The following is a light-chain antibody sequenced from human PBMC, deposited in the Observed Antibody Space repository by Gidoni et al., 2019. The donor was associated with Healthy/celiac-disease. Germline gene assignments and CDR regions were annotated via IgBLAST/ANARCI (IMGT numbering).Light chain of an antibody. CDR3: QQRSNWPFT. V-gene: IGKV3-11*01. CDR1: LSVSSY. CDR2: DAS. J-gene: IGKJ5*01. Sequence: EIVLTQSPATLSLSPGERATLSCRASLSVSSYLAWYQQKPGQAPRLLIYDASNRATGIPARFSGSGSGTDFTLTISSLEPEDFAFYYCQQRSNWPFTFXXXTRLEIK.